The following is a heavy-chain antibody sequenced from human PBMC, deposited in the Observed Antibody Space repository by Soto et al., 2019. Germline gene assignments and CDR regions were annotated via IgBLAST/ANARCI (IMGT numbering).Heavy chain of an antibody. J-gene: IGHJ4*02. CDR3: AKSGRYCSGGSCYSGY. Sequence: VQLLESGGGLVQPGGSLRLSCAASGFTFSSYAMSWVRQAPGKGLEWVSAISGSGGSTYYADSVKGRFTISRDNSKNTLYLQMNSLRAEDTAVYYCAKSGRYCSGGSCYSGYWGQGTLVTVSS. V-gene: IGHV3-23*01. D-gene: IGHD2-15*01. CDR2: ISGSGGST. CDR1: GFTFSSYA.